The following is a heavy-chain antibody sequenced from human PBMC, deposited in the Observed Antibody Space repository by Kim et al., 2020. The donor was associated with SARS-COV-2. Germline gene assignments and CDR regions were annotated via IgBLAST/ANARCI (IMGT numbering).Heavy chain of an antibody. CDR3: GRGERLGRLFADIDY. D-gene: IGHD1-1*01. V-gene: IGHV1-2*06. J-gene: IGHJ4*02. Sequence: ASVKVSCKASEYTFTDYYIHWVRQDPGQGFEWMGRINPKTGATIFAKSFQGRVTMTRDTSISTVYMELSNLTSAETSVYYCGRGERLGRLFADIDYWGQG. CDR1: EYTFTDYY. CDR2: INPKTGAT.